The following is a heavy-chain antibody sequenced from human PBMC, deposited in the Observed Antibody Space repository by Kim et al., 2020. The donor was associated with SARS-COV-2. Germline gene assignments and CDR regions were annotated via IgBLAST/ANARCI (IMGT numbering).Heavy chain of an antibody. D-gene: IGHD3-9*01. Sequence: GGSLRLSCAASGFTFSNAWMSWVRQAPGKGLEWVGRIKSKTDGGTTDYAATVKGRFTISRDDSKNTLYLQMNSLKTEDTAVYYCATGGEYYDILKGYYKTDWFNAWGPGTLVTVTS. J-gene: IGHJ5*02. V-gene: IGHV3-15*01. CDR3: ATGGEYYDILKGYYKTDWFNA. CDR1: GFTFSNAW. CDR2: IKSKTDGGTT.